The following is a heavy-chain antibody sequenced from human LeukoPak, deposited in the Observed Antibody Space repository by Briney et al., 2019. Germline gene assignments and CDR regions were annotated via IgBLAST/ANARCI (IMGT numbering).Heavy chain of an antibody. V-gene: IGHV4-34*01. D-gene: IGHD6-13*01. CDR3: ARRASSSWYNRFFYFDL. CDR1: GGSFSGYY. Sequence: PSETLSLTCSVHGGSFSGYYWNWIRQSPGKGLEWIGEIHHSGGTNYSPSLKSRVTISVDTSKNQISLKMISVTAADTAVYYCARRASSSWYNRFFYFDLWGQGTLVTVSS. CDR2: IHHSGGT. J-gene: IGHJ4*02.